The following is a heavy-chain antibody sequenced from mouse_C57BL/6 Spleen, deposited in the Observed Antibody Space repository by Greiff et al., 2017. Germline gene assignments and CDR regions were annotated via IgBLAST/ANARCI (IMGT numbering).Heavy chain of an antibody. Sequence: VQLQQSGPELVKPGASVKIPCKASGYTFTDYNMDWVKQSHGKSLEWIGDINPNNGGTIYNQKFKGKATLTVDKSSSTAYIELRSLTSEDTAVYYCATGLSAMDYWGQGTSVTVSS. CDR3: ATGLSAMDY. V-gene: IGHV1-18*01. J-gene: IGHJ4*01. CDR1: GYTFTDYN. D-gene: IGHD2-2*01. CDR2: INPNNGGT.